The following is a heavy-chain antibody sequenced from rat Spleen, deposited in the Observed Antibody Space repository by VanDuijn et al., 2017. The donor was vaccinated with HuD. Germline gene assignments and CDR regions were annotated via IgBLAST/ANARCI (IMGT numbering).Heavy chain of an antibody. CDR3: AKTTVAYYYIMDA. J-gene: IGHJ4*01. Sequence: EVQLVESGGGLVQPGRSMKLSCAASGFTFSNYHMAWVRQAPTKGLEWVASISSGGGDTYYRDSVKGRFTISRDIAKSILFLEMDSLRSEDTATYYCAKTTVAYYYIMDAWGQGASVTVSS. CDR2: ISSGGGDT. V-gene: IGHV5-25*01. CDR1: GFTFSNYH. D-gene: IGHD1-3*01.